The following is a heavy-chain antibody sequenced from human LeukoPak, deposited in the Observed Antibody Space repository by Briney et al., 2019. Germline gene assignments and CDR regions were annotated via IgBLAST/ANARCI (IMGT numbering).Heavy chain of an antibody. CDR1: GFKFDDYG. CDR2: INWNGAWT. J-gene: IGHJ5*02. CDR3: AGYYYDSSRGFDL. V-gene: IGHV3-20*04. Sequence: GGSLRLSCAASGFKFDDYGMSWVRQAPGKGLEWVCDINWNGAWTGYADSVKGRFIISRDNAKNSLYLQMNSLRAEDTALYYCAGYYYDSSRGFDLWGQGTLVTVSA. D-gene: IGHD3-22*01.